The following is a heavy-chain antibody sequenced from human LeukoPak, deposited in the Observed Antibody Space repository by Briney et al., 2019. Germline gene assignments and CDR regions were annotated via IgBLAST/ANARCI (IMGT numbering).Heavy chain of an antibody. D-gene: IGHD6-19*01. CDR1: GGSFSGYY. CDR3: ARGRSGWQRYNYYYYMDV. Sequence: SETLSLTCAVYGGSFSGYYWSWIRQPPGKGLEWIGEINHSGSTNYNPSLKSRVTISVDTSKNQFSLKLSSVTAADTAVYYCARGRSGWQRYNYYYYMDVWGKGTTVTVSS. J-gene: IGHJ6*03. V-gene: IGHV4-34*01. CDR2: INHSGST.